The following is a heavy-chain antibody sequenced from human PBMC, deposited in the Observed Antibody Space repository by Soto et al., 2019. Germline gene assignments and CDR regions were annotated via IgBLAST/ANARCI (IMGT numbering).Heavy chain of an antibody. D-gene: IGHD1-26*01. CDR2: IKYSGTT. CDR1: GGSISSSSCH. CDR3: ARVSGSYYYGMDV. Sequence: PSETLSLTCTVSGGSISSSSCHWGWIRQPPGKGLEWIASIKYSGTTFYNPSLKSRVTISVDKSKNQFSLKLSSVTAADTAVYYCARVSGSYYYGMDVWGQGTTVTVSS. J-gene: IGHJ6*02. V-gene: IGHV4-39*07.